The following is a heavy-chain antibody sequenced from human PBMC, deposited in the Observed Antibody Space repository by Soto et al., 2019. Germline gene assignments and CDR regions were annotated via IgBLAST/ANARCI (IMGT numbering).Heavy chain of an antibody. D-gene: IGHD6-19*01. J-gene: IGHJ4*02. CDR3: ASQGGWYVDY. Sequence: QVQLQESGPGLVKPSETLSLTCDVSGASISSSYRWSWVRQPPGKGLEWIGETHHSGSTKYKPSLKRRVTISVDKSKNQFSLKLSSVTAADTAVYYCASQGGWYVDYWGQGTLVTVSS. CDR1: GASISSSYR. V-gene: IGHV4-4*02. CDR2: THHSGST.